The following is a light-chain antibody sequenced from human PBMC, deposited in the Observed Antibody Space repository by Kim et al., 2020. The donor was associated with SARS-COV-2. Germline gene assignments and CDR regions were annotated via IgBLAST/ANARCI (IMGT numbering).Light chain of an antibody. V-gene: IGKV3-20*01. CDR1: QSVSSNY. CDR3: QQYGSSPWT. Sequence: SPGESATLSCRASQSVSSNYLAWYQQKPGQAPRLLIYGASSRATGIPDRFSGSGSGTDFTLTISRLEPEDFAVYYCQQYGSSPWTFGQGTKVDIK. J-gene: IGKJ1*01. CDR2: GAS.